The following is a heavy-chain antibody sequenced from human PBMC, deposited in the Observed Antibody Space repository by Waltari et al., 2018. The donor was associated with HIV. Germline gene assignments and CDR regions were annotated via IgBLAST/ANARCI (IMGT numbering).Heavy chain of an antibody. D-gene: IGHD2-21*02. CDR2: ISPVYSDT. CDR3: VLGMVVTATHEYSQH. J-gene: IGHJ1*01. V-gene: IGHV5-51*03. CDR1: GFSFTTYW. Sequence: EVQLVQSGAEVKKPGESLKLSCKGSGFSFTTYWIGWVGQIPGKGLEWMAIISPVYSDTRYSPSFQGHVTISADKSISTAYLQWSSLKASDTAMYYCVLGMVVTATHEYSQHWGQGTLVTVSS.